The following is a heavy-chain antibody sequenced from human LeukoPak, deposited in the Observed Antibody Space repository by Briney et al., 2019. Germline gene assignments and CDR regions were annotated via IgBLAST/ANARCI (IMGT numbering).Heavy chain of an antibody. D-gene: IGHD1-1*01. CDR1: GYIFTSSY. J-gene: IGHJ4*02. V-gene: IGHV1-46*01. CDR2: INPSGGST. Sequence: ASVKVSCKASGYIFTSSYIHWVRQAPGQGPEWMGMINPSGGSTGYAQKFQGRVTMTRDMSTSTVYMGLSSLRSEDTAVFYCARRAQVERRHSQFDYWGQGTLVTVSS. CDR3: ARRAQVERRHSQFDY.